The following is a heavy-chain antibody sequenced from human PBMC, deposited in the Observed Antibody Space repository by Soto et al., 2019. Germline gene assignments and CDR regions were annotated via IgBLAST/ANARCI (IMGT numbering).Heavy chain of an antibody. CDR1: SGSIFSSNW. CDR2: TRNSGVA. J-gene: IGHJ4*02. V-gene: IGHV4-4*02. CDR3: ASLKGAEAGNSNFDY. D-gene: IGHD6-13*01. Sequence: SETLSLTCAVSSGSIFSSNWWSWVRQPPGKGLEWIGETRNSGVANYNPSLKSRVTISVDRSKNQFFLNLSSVTAADTAVYYCASLKGAEAGNSNFDYCGQGALVTVSA.